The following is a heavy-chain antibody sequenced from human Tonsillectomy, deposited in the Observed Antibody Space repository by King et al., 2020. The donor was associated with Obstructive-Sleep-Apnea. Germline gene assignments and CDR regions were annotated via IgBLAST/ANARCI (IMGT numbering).Heavy chain of an antibody. CDR2: IWYDGSKK. Sequence: VQLVESGGGVVQPGRSLRLSCAASGFTFSSYGMYWVRQTPGKGLEWVALIWYDGSKKYYADSVKGRFTISRDDSKNTLYLQMNSLRAEDTVFYYCARDLGNSDLGSSYFYHWGQGSLVTVSS. CDR3: ARDLGNSDLGSSYFYH. D-gene: IGHD4-23*01. J-gene: IGHJ4*02. CDR1: GFTFSSYG. V-gene: IGHV3-33*01.